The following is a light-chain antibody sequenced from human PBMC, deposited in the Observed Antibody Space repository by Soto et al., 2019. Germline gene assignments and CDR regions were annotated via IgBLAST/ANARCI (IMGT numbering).Light chain of an antibody. CDR3: SLYTNINTRACV. J-gene: IGLJ1*01. CDR1: SGDIGSYNR. CDR2: EVT. V-gene: IGLV2-14*01. Sequence: QSALTQPASVSGSPGQSITISCTGTSGDIGSYNRVSWYQQHPGKAPKLIIYEVTDRPSGVSNRFSGSKSGNTASLTISGLQAEAEDEYYCSLYTNINTRACVFGTGTKLTVL.